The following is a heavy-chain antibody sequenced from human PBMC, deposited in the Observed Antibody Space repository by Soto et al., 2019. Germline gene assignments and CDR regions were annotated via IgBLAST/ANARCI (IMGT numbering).Heavy chain of an antibody. J-gene: IGHJ6*02. Sequence: GGSLRLSCTASGFTFGDYAMSWFRQAPGKGLEWVGFIKRKTDGGTTDYAAPVKGRFTISRDDSKNTLYLLMNSLKTEDTAVYYCTTGLYGSGSSGGMDVWGQGTTVTVSS. CDR3: TTGLYGSGSSGGMDV. CDR2: IKRKTDGGTT. CDR1: GFTFGDYA. D-gene: IGHD3-10*01. V-gene: IGHV3-49*03.